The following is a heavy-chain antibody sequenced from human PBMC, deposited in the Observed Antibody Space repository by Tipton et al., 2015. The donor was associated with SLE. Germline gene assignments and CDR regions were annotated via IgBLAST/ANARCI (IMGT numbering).Heavy chain of an antibody. V-gene: IGHV1-2*02. J-gene: IGHJ4*02. D-gene: IGHD6-13*01. Sequence: QLVQSGPEVKKPGASVKVSCKASGYTFTGYYMHWVRQAPGQGLEWMGWINPNSGGTNYAQKFQGRVTMTRETSISTAYMELSRLGSDDTAVYYWARARRIAAAGDYWGQGTLVTVSS. CDR1: GYTFTGYY. CDR3: ARARRIAAAGDY. CDR2: INPNSGGT.